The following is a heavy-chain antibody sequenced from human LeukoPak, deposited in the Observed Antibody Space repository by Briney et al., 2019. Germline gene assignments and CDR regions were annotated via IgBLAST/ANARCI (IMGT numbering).Heavy chain of an antibody. Sequence: SETLSLTCAVYGGSFRSYYWSWIRQPPGKGLEWVGYIYDSGSTSYNPSLKSRVTISVDTSKNQFSLKVTSVTAADTAVYYCARSKDILTGYRFDYWGQGTLVTVSS. D-gene: IGHD3-9*01. V-gene: IGHV4-59*01. J-gene: IGHJ4*02. CDR2: IYDSGST. CDR1: GGSFRSYY. CDR3: ARSKDILTGYRFDY.